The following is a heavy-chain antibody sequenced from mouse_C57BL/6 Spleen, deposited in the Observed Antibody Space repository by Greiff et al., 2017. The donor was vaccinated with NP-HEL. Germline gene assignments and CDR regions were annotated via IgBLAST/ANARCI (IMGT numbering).Heavy chain of an antibody. CDR3: ARKGGRTTVVADHWYFDV. D-gene: IGHD1-1*01. CDR2: IWRGGST. CDR1: GFSLTSYG. J-gene: IGHJ1*03. Sequence: VQLVESGPGLVQPSQSLSITCTVSGFSLTSYGVHWVRQSPGKGLEWLGVIWRGGSTDYNAAFISRLSISKDNSKSQVFFKMNSLQADDTAIYYCARKGGRTTVVADHWYFDVWGTGTTVTVSS. V-gene: IGHV2-2*01.